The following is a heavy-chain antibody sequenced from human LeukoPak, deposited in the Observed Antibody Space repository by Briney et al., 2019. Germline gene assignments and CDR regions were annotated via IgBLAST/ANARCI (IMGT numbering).Heavy chain of an antibody. D-gene: IGHD6-19*01. Sequence: ASVKVSCKASGYTFTSYDINWVRQATGQGHEWMGWMNPNSGNTGYAQKFQGRVTMTRNTSISTAYMELSSLRSEDTAVYYCARGRRSSGWYIDYWGQGTLVTVSS. J-gene: IGHJ4*02. CDR2: MNPNSGNT. CDR3: ARGRRSSGWYIDY. V-gene: IGHV1-8*01. CDR1: GYTFTSYD.